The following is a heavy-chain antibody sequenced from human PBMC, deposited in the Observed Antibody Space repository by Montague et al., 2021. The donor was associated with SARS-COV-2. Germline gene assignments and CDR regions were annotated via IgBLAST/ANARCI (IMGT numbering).Heavy chain of an antibody. CDR2: IYWDDDK. CDR1: GFSLSTNGVG. D-gene: IGHD3-22*01. V-gene: IGHV2-5*02. Sequence: VKHTQTLTLTCTFSGFSLSTNGVGVGWIRQPPGKALEWLALIYWDDDKRYSPSLKSRLTITKDTSKNQVVLTMTNMDPVDTATYYCAHRLARHYDTSAYLWCPFDYWGQGTLVTVSS. CDR3: AHRLARHYDTSAYLWCPFDY. J-gene: IGHJ4*02.